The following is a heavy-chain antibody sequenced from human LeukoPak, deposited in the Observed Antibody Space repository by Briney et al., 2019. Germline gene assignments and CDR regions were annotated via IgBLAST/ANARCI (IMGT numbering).Heavy chain of an antibody. CDR2: IHNSGNT. V-gene: IGHV4-59*01. J-gene: IGHJ5*01. CDR3: AREGTTGRNLNWFDS. CDR1: GGSISSYY. D-gene: IGHD1-1*01. Sequence: SETLSLTCTVSGGSISSYYWSWIRQPPGKGLEWIGHIHNSGNTNYDPSLKSRVTLSVDTSKNQFSLKLSSVTAADTAVYYCAREGTTGRNLNWFDSWGQGTLVTVSS.